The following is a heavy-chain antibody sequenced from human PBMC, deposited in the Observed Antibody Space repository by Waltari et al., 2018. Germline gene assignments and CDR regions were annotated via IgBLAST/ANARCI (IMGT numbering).Heavy chain of an antibody. V-gene: IGHV1-69*05. D-gene: IGHD6-19*01. CDR1: GGTFSSYA. J-gene: IGHJ4*02. Sequence: QVQLVQSGAEVTKPGSSVKVSCKASGGTFSSYAITGVRQAPGQGLEWMGGIIPIFGTANYAQKFQGRVTITTDESTSTAYMELSSLRSEDTAVYYCARDRRSSSGFDYWGQGTLVTVSS. CDR2: IIPIFGTA. CDR3: ARDRRSSSGFDY.